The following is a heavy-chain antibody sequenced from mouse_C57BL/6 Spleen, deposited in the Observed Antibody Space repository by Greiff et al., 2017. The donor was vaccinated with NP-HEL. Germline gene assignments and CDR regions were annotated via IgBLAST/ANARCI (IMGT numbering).Heavy chain of an antibody. Sequence: VQLKESGAELVRPGASVKLSCTASGFNIKDDYMHWVKQRPEQGLEWIGWIDPENGDTEYASKFQGKATITADTSSNTAYLQLSSLTSEDTAVYYCTTGKLGYGNYECAYWGQGTLVTVSA. J-gene: IGHJ3*01. CDR3: TTGKLGYGNYECAY. D-gene: IGHD2-1*01. CDR1: GFNIKDDY. V-gene: IGHV14-4*01. CDR2: IDPENGDT.